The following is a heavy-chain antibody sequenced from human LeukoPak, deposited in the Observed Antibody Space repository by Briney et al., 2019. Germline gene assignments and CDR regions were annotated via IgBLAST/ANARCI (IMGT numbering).Heavy chain of an antibody. CDR3: XXXXXXXXXGSGSYLAYYYMDV. V-gene: IGHV4-39*07. CDR2: IFYSGST. Sequence: SETLSLTCTVSGGSISTSSYYWGWVRQPPGKGLEWIGNIFYSGSTYYSPSLKSRVTISLDTSRNQFSLKLNSVTAADTAVYYXXXXXXXXXXGSGSYLAYYYMDVWGKGTTVTVSS. CDR1: GGSISTSSYY. D-gene: IGHD3-10*01. J-gene: IGHJ6*03.